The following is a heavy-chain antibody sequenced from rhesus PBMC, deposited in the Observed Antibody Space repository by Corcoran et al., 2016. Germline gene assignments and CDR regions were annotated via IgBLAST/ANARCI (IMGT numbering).Heavy chain of an antibody. CDR3: TRGGGYSLWYYFDY. CDR2: ISYTGKTI. J-gene: IGHJ4*01. V-gene: IGHV3-136*01. CDR1: GFTFSSFD. D-gene: IGHD5-42*01. Sequence: EVQLVESGGGLVQPGGSLRLSCAASGFTFSSFDMSWVRQAPGKGLEWVSNISYTGKTIYYAYSVKGRFTISRDNAKNSLSLQMSSLRAEDTAVYYCTRGGGYSLWYYFDYWGQGVLVTVSS.